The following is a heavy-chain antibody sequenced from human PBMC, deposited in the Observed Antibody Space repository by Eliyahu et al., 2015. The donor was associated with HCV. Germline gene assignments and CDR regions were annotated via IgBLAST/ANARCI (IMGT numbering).Heavy chain of an antibody. V-gene: IGHV3-21*02. CDR1: GFTFKXYS. CDR2: ISSGSTST. CDR3: ARPFFRGGSWTSAYYYYYGMDV. J-gene: IGHJ6*02. Sequence: EVQLVESGGGLVKPGGSLXLSXXASGFTFKXYSMXXXRQAPGKGLEWVSSISSGSTSTYYADSVKGRFTISRDNANNSLFLQMNSLRAEDTAVYYCARPFFRGGSWTSAYYYYYGMDVWGQGTTATVS. D-gene: IGHD2-15*01.